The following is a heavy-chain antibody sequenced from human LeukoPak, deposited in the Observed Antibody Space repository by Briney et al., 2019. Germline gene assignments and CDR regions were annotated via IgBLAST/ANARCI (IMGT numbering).Heavy chain of an antibody. Sequence: PGGSLRLSCVVSGFTFSSYWMHWVRQAPGKGLVWVSRINSDGSSIRYADSVKGRFTISRDNAKNTLYLQMNSLRAEDTAVYYRARVNDILTGYYLGGAFDPWGQGTLVTVSS. CDR1: GFTFSSYW. CDR3: ARVNDILTGYYLGGAFDP. D-gene: IGHD3-9*01. V-gene: IGHV3-74*01. CDR2: INSDGSSI. J-gene: IGHJ5*02.